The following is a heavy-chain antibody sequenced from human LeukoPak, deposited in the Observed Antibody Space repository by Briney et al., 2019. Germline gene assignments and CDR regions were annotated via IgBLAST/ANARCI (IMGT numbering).Heavy chain of an antibody. Sequence: GGSLRRSCSAFEFSFSLYTMSWVRQAPGKGLEWVAKMKEDGSDENYVDSVKGRFTISRDNSKNSLYLQMNSLRPEDTAVYFCVGEGAGGGYFPNWGEGSLVIVSA. V-gene: IGHV3-7*01. CDR3: VGEGAGGGYFPN. CDR1: EFSFSLYT. J-gene: IGHJ1*01. CDR2: MKEDGSDE. D-gene: IGHD3-16*01.